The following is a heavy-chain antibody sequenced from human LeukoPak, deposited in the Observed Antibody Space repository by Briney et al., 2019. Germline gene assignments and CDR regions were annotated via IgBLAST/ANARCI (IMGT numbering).Heavy chain of an antibody. Sequence: GASVKVSCKASGYTFTSYYMHWVRQAPGQGLEWMGIINPSGGSTSYAQKFQGRVTMTRDTPTSTVYMELSSLRSEDTAVYYCAKAHYGDYGGETIDYWGQGTLVTVSS. V-gene: IGHV1-46*01. D-gene: IGHD4-17*01. J-gene: IGHJ4*02. CDR1: GYTFTSYY. CDR3: AKAHYGDYGGETIDY. CDR2: INPSGGST.